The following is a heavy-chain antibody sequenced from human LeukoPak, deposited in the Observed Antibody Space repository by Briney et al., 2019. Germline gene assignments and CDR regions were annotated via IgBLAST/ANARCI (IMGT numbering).Heavy chain of an antibody. D-gene: IGHD6-13*01. J-gene: IGHJ4*02. CDR1: GFTFSSYG. CDR2: ISYDGSNK. Sequence: PGRSLRLSCAASGFTFSSYGVHWVRQAPGKGLEWVAVISYDGSNKYYADSVKGRFTISRDNSKNTLYLQMNSLRAEDTAVYYCARGDSSSWYGYLDYWGQGTLVTVSS. V-gene: IGHV3-30*03. CDR3: ARGDSSSWYGYLDY.